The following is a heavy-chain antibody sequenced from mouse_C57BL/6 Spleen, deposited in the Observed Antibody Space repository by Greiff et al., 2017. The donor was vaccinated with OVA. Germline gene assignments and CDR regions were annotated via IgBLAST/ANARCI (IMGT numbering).Heavy chain of an antibody. D-gene: IGHD1-1*01. Sequence: VKLQQSGPELVKPGASVKISCKASGYAFSSSWMNWVKQRPGKGLEWIGRIYPGDGDTNYNGKFKGKATLTADKSSSTAYMQLSSLTSEDSAVYFCARIYYGSSQYYFDYWGQGTTLTVSS. J-gene: IGHJ2*01. CDR3: ARIYYGSSQYYFDY. CDR1: GYAFSSSW. CDR2: IYPGDGDT. V-gene: IGHV1-82*01.